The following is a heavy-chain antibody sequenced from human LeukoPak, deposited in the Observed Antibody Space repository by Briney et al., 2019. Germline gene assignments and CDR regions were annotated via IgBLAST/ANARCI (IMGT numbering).Heavy chain of an antibody. V-gene: IGHV4-34*01. J-gene: IGHJ4*02. CDR1: GGSFSGYY. D-gene: IGHD3-16*01. Sequence: PSETLSLTCAVYGGSFSGYYWSWIRQPPGKGLEWIGEINHSGSTNYNPSLKSRVTLSVGTSKNQFSLKLSSVTAADTAVYYCARARRLGGIFDYWGQGTLVTVSS. CDR2: INHSGST. CDR3: ARARRLGGIFDY.